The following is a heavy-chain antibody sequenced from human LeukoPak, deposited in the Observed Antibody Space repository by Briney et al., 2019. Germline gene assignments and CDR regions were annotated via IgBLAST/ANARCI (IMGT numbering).Heavy chain of an antibody. CDR2: IKRDGSEK. V-gene: IGHV3-7*01. D-gene: IGHD6-13*01. CDR3: ARDSAGNDY. J-gene: IGHJ4*02. Sequence: WRRNTKKKVLGSVDTIKRDGSEKYYVDSVKGRFTISRDNPKNPLYLQMNSLRAEDTAMYYCARDSAGNDYWGQGTLVTVSS.